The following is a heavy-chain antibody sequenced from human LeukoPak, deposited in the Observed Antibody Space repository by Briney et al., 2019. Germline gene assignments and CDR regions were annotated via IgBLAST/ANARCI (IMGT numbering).Heavy chain of an antibody. J-gene: IGHJ6*02. D-gene: IGHD3-3*01. CDR2: MNPNSGNT. CDR1: GYTFTSYD. Sequence: ASVKVSCKASGYTFTSYDINWVRQATGQGLEWMGWMNPNSGNTGYAQKFQGRVTMTRNTSISTAYMELSGLRSEDTAVYYCARGPYYDFWSGYYHYYYYGMDVWGQGTTVTVSS. V-gene: IGHV1-8*01. CDR3: ARGPYYDFWSGYYHYYYYGMDV.